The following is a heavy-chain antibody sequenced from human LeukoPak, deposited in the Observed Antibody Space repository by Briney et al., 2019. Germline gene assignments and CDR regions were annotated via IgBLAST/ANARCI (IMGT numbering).Heavy chain of an antibody. J-gene: IGHJ1*01. CDR1: GFTFTTYA. V-gene: IGHV3-30-3*01. D-gene: IGHD6-19*01. CDR2: ISFDGGNQ. Sequence: GGSLRLSCAASGFTFTTYAMHWVRQAPGKGLQWVAVISFDGGNQYYADSVKGRFTISRDNSKSTVYLQMNSLRAEDTAVYYCARDFASSGWYHKSYFQHWGQGSLVTVSS. CDR3: ARDFASSGWYHKSYFQH.